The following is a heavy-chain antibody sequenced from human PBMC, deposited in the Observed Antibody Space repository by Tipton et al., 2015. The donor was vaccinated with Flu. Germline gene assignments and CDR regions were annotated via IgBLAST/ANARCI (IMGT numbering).Heavy chain of an antibody. CDR2: IYYSGST. J-gene: IGHJ4*02. D-gene: IGHD4-23*01. Sequence: GLVKPSETLSLTCTVSGGSISGYYWTWIRQPPGKGLEWIGYIYYSGSTNYNPSLKSRVTISVDTSKNQFSLKLSSVTAADTAVYYCATEYRGGGNRYYFDYWRQGTLVTVSS. V-gene: IGHV4-59*01. CDR3: ATEYRGGGNRYYFDY. CDR1: GGSISGYY.